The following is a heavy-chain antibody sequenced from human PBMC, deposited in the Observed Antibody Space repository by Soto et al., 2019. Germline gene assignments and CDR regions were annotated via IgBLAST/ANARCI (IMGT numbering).Heavy chain of an antibody. D-gene: IGHD5-18*01. CDR1: GFTISRYW. J-gene: IGHJ4*02. CDR3: ARDKRYSLEM. CDR2: ISGAGSSR. V-gene: IGHV3-74*01. Sequence: GGSLRLSCAASGFTISRYWMHWVRRTPGKGLVWVSHISGAGSSRTYADFVEGRFTVSRDDAKNTVFLEMNSLRAEDTAVYYCARDKRYSLEMWGQGTLVTVSS.